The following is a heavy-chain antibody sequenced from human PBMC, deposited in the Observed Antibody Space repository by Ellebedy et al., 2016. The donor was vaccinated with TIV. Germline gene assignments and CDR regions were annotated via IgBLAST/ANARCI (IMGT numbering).Heavy chain of an antibody. CDR3: ARDFGDTTFDP. V-gene: IGHV1-3*01. J-gene: IGHJ5*02. D-gene: IGHD4-17*01. Sequence: ASVKVSCKASGYTFTSQTIHWVRQAPGQRLEWMGWINAGNGNTKYSQKFQGRVTITRDTSASTAYMELGSLRSEDTAVYFCARDFGDTTFDPWGQGTLVTVSS. CDR1: GYTFTSQT. CDR2: INAGNGNT.